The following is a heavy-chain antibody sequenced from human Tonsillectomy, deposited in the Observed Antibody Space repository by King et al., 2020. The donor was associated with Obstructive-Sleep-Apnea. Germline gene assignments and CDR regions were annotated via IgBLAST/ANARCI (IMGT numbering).Heavy chain of an antibody. J-gene: IGHJ2*01. V-gene: IGHV1-24*01. CDR2: FDPEDGET. Sequence: QLVQSGAEVKKPGASVKVSCKVSGYTLTELSMHWVRQAPGKGLEWMGGFDPEDGETIYAQKFQGRVTMTEDTSTDTAYMELSSLRSEDTALYYCATGVKEYSSSWRYWYFDLWGRGTLVTVSS. CDR1: GYTLTELS. D-gene: IGHD6-13*01. CDR3: ATGVKEYSSSWRYWYFDL.